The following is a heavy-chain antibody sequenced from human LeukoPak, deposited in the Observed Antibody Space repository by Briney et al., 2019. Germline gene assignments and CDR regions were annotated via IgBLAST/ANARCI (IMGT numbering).Heavy chain of an antibody. V-gene: IGHV1-2*02. CDR3: ARVVVPAAPSCDAFDI. Sequence: ASVKVSCKASGYTFTSYGISWVRQAPGQGLEWMGWINPNSGGTNYAQKFQGRVTMTRDTSISTAYMELSRLRSDDTAVYYCARVVVPAAPSCDAFDIWGQGTMVTVSS. CDR1: GYTFTSYG. CDR2: INPNSGGT. D-gene: IGHD2-2*01. J-gene: IGHJ3*02.